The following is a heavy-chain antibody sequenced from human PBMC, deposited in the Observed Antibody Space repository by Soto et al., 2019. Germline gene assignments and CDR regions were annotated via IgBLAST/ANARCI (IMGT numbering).Heavy chain of an antibody. CDR2: VIPMSRRP. J-gene: IGHJ5*02. CDR1: GGTFNSYS. Sequence: QVQLVQSGAEVKTPGSSVKVSCKASGGTFNSYSIDWVRQAPEQGVEWMGGVIPMSRRPNYAQRFQGRVTFIADKSTNTVYMEVNSLTHEDTAVYYCTRRGRQSAIWFDPWGQGTLVTVSS. CDR3: TRRGRQSAIWFDP. V-gene: IGHV1-69*06.